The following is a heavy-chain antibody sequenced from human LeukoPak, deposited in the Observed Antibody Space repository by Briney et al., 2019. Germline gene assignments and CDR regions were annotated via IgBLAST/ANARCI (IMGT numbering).Heavy chain of an antibody. D-gene: IGHD3-10*01. CDR2: IRYDGSNK. CDR3: AKSHSGYGSGIPKYYFDY. Sequence: GGSLRLSCAASGFTFSSYDMHWLRQAPAKGLEWVAFIRYDGSNKYYADSVKGRFTISRDNSKNTLYLQMSSLRAEDTAVYYCAKSHSGYGSGIPKYYFDYWGQGTLVTVSS. V-gene: IGHV3-30*02. CDR1: GFTFSSYD. J-gene: IGHJ4*02.